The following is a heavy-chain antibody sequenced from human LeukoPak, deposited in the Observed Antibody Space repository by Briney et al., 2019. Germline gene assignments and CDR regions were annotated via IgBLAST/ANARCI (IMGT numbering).Heavy chain of an antibody. Sequence: SETLSLTCAVYGGSFSGYCWSWIRQPPGKGLEWIGEINHSGSTNYNPSLKSRVTISVDTSKNQFSLKLSSVTAADTAVYYCARGSILWLKGYLDYWGQGTLVTVSS. V-gene: IGHV4-34*01. CDR3: ARGSILWLKGYLDY. J-gene: IGHJ4*02. CDR1: GGSFSGYC. D-gene: IGHD2-21*01. CDR2: INHSGST.